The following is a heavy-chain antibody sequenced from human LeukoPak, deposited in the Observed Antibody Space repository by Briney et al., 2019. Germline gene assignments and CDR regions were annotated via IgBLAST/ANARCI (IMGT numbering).Heavy chain of an antibody. V-gene: IGHV1-2*06. D-gene: IGHD2-15*01. CDR1: GYTFTGYY. CDR2: INPNSGDT. CDR3: ARDHPDCSGGSCYS. Sequence: ASVKVSCKASGYTFTGYYLHWVRQAPGQGLEWMGRINPNSGDTNYAQKFQGRVTMTSDTSISTAYMELSGLRSDDTAVYYCARDHPDCSGGSCYSWGQGTLVTVSS. J-gene: IGHJ4*02.